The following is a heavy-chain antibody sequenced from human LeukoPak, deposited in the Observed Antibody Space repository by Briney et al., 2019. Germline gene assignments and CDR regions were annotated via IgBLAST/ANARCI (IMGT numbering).Heavy chain of an antibody. D-gene: IGHD3-3*01. J-gene: IGHJ5*02. CDR3: ARHRTYYDFWSGYNPGWFDP. CDR1: GYSFTSYW. V-gene: IGHV5-51*01. CDR2: IYPGDSDT. Sequence: GESLKISCKGSGYSFTSYWIGWVRQMPGKGLEWMGIIYPGDSDTRYSPSFQGQVTISADKSISTAYLQWSSLKASDTAMYYCARHRTYYDFWSGYNPGWFDPWGQGTLVTVSS.